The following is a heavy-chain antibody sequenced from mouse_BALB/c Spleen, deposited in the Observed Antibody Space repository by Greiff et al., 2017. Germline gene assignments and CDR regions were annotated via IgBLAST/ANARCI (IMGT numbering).Heavy chain of an antibody. Sequence: QVQLQQPGAELVKPGASVKLSCKASGYTFTSYWMHWVKQRPGQGLEWIGEINPSNGRTNYNEKFKSKATLTVDKSSSTAYMQLISLTSEDSAVYYCASPIYYGNPYAMDYWGQGTSVTVSS. CDR1: GYTFTSYW. CDR2: INPSNGRT. J-gene: IGHJ4*01. CDR3: ASPIYYGNPYAMDY. V-gene: IGHV1S81*02. D-gene: IGHD2-1*01.